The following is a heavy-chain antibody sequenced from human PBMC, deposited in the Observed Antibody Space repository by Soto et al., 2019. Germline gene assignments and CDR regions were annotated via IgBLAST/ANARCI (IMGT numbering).Heavy chain of an antibody. V-gene: IGHV3-30*18. J-gene: IGHJ4*02. CDR3: AKGVGYCRGGSCCSGGYCDY. CDR2: ISYDGSNK. D-gene: IGHD2-15*01. CDR1: GFTFSSYG. Sequence: QVQLVESGGGVVQPGRSLRLSCAASGFTFSSYGMHWVRQAPGKGLEWVAVISYDGSNKYYADSVKGRFTISRDNSKNTLYLQRNSLGAEDTAVYYCAKGVGYCRGGSCCSGGYCDYWGQGTLVTVSS.